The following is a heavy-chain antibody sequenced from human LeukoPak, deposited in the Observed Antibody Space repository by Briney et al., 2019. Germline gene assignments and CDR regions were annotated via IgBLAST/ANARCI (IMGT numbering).Heavy chain of an antibody. Sequence: GGSLRLSCAASGFTFSSYGMHWIRQAPGKGLEWVAFIRNDGSIIYNADSVKGRFTISRDNSKNTLYLQMNSLRADDTAVYYCVRASEGSLLDYWGQGTLVTVSS. V-gene: IGHV3-30*02. CDR2: IRNDGSII. CDR3: VRASEGSLLDY. CDR1: GFTFSSYG. D-gene: IGHD2-15*01. J-gene: IGHJ4*02.